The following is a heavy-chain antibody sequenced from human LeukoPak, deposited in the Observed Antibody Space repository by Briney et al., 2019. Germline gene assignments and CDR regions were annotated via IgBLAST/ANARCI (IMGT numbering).Heavy chain of an antibody. D-gene: IGHD4-23*01. CDR3: ARLIETVTLEY. J-gene: IGHJ4*02. CDR1: GFTFSSYA. CDR2: ISYDGSNK. V-gene: IGHV3-30*04. Sequence: PGGSLRLSCAASGFTFSSYAMHWVRQAPGEGLEWVAVISYDGSNKYYADSVKGRFTISRDNSKNTLYLQMNSLRAEDTAVYYCARLIETVTLEYWGQGTLVTVSS.